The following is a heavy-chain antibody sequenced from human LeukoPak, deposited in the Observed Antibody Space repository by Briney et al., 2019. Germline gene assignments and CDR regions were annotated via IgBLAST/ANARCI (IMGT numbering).Heavy chain of an antibody. J-gene: IGHJ4*02. CDR1: GFTFSSYA. CDR3: AGSSGWSVGGYYFDY. CDR2: INGSGGST. V-gene: IGHV3-23*01. Sequence: PGESLRLSCAASGFTFSSYAMSWVRQAPGKGLEWVSAINGSGGSTYYADSVKGRFTISRDNSKNTLYLQMNSLRAEDAAVYYCAGSSGWSVGGYYFDYWGQGTLVTVSS. D-gene: IGHD6-19*01.